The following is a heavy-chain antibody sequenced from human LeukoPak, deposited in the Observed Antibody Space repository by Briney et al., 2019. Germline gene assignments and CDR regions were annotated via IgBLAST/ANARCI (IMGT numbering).Heavy chain of an antibody. Sequence: GGSLRLSCAASGLTFSTYSMNWVRQAPGKGLEWVSYISSSSSTIYYADSVKGRFTISRDNAKNSLYLQMNSLRAEDTAVYYCARDPLYGDYAFDIWGQGTMVTVSS. D-gene: IGHD4-17*01. J-gene: IGHJ3*02. V-gene: IGHV3-48*04. CDR2: ISSSSSTI. CDR1: GLTFSTYS. CDR3: ARDPLYGDYAFDI.